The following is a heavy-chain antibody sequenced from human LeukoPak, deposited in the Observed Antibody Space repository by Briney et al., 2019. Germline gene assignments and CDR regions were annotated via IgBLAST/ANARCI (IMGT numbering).Heavy chain of an antibody. Sequence: GGSLRLSCVASGFTFSSYWMQWVRQAPGKGLVWVSRINSDGSSTNYADAVKGRFTISRDNAKNTLYLQMNSLRAEETAAYYCARGEGVSRYWGQGTLVTVSS. V-gene: IGHV3-74*01. CDR1: GFTFSSYW. D-gene: IGHD2-8*01. CDR3: ARGEGVSRY. J-gene: IGHJ4*02. CDR2: INSDGSST.